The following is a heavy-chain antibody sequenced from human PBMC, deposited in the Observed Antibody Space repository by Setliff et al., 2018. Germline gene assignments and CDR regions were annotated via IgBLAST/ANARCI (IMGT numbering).Heavy chain of an antibody. J-gene: IGHJ3*01. CDR3: AISTLSICSGGTCPNVFDV. Sequence: GASVKVSCKSYGYTFNTHGISWVRQAPGQRPEWMGWISPYNGKTRSIERFQGRLTLTIDMSTSAAYMELRSLGSDDTAVYYCAISTLSICSGGTCPNVFDVWGQGTMVTVSS. CDR2: ISPYNGKT. D-gene: IGHD2-15*01. V-gene: IGHV1-18*01. CDR1: GYTFNTHG.